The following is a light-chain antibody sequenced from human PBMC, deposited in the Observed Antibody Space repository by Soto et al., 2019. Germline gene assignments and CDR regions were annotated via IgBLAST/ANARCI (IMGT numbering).Light chain of an antibody. Sequence: QSVLTQPRSVSGSPGQSVTISCTGTSSDVGGYNYVSWYQHHPGKAPKLMIYDVSKRPSGVPDRFSGSKSGNTASLTISGLQAEAESYYYCCSYAGSYVFGTGTKVTVL. CDR2: DVS. CDR1: SSDVGGYNY. CDR3: CSYAGSYV. V-gene: IGLV2-11*01. J-gene: IGLJ1*01.